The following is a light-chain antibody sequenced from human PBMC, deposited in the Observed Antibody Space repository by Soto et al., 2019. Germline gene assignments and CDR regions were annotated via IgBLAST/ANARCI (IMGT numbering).Light chain of an antibody. V-gene: IGLV2-8*01. J-gene: IGLJ1*01. CDR3: SSYADSNSDV. CDR2: EVT. Sequence: QSALTHPPSASGSPGQSVTISCTGTSSDVGGYNYVYWYQQHPGKAPKLMIYEVTKRPSGVPDRFSGSKSGNTASLTVSGLQAEDEADYYCSSYADSNSDVFGTGNKVTVL. CDR1: SSDVGGYNY.